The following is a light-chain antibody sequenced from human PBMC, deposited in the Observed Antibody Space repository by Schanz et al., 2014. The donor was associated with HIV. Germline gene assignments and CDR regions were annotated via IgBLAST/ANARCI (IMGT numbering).Light chain of an antibody. CDR1: SGHSNYA. J-gene: IGLJ3*02. CDR3: QTWDTGIQV. CDR2: LNSDGSH. V-gene: IGLV4-69*01. Sequence: QLVLTQSPSASASLGASVKLTCTLSSGHSNYAVAWHQQQPEKGPRYLMNLNSDGSHNKGDGIPDRFSGSSSGAERYLTISSLQSEDEADYYCQTWDTGIQVFGGGTKLTVL.